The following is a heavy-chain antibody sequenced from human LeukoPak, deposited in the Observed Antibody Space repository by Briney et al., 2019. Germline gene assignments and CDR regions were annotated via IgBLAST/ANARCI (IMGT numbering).Heavy chain of an antibody. Sequence: GGSLRLSCTVSGFTVSSNSMSWVRQAPGKGLEWVSFIYSDNTHYSDSVKGRFTISRDNSKNTLYLQMISLRDEDTAIYYCAKRGTIWGQGTLVTVSS. CDR1: GFTVSSNS. J-gene: IGHJ4*02. D-gene: IGHD2-8*01. V-gene: IGHV3-53*01. CDR3: AKRGTI. CDR2: IYSDNT.